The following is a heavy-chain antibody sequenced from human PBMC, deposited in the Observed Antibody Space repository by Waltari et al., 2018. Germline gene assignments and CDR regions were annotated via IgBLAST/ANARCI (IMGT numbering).Heavy chain of an antibody. CDR2: TYYSGST. J-gene: IGHJ4*02. D-gene: IGHD3-3*01. CDR3: AREYDFWSGYIDY. CDR1: GGSISSSSYY. Sequence: QLQLQESGPGLVKPSETLSLTCTVSGGSISSSSYYWGWIRQPPGKGLEWIGSTYYSGSTYYNPSLKSRVTISVDTSKNQFSLKLSSVTAADTAVYYCAREYDFWSGYIDYWGQGTLVTVSS. V-gene: IGHV4-39*07.